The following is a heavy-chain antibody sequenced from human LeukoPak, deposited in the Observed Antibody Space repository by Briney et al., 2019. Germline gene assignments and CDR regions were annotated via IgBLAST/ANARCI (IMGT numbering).Heavy chain of an antibody. J-gene: IGHJ4*02. CDR2: IYSSGST. D-gene: IGHD2-15*01. CDR1: SGSITSYY. V-gene: IGHV4-4*07. CDR3: ARARGRLLLVDY. Sequence: SETLSLTCTVSSGSITSYYWNWIRQPAGKGLEWIGRIYSSGSTDYNPSLKSRVTMSVDTSKNQFSLNLSSVTAADSAVYYCARARGRLLLVDYWGREPWSPSPQ.